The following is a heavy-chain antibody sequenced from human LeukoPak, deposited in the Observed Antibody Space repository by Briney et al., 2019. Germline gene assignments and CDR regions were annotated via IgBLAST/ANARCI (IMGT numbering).Heavy chain of an antibody. V-gene: IGHV4-39*01. CDR2: IYYSGST. D-gene: IGHD1-26*01. J-gene: IGHJ4*02. Sequence: SETLSLTCTVSGGSISSSSYYWGWIRQPPGKGLERIGSIYYSGSTYYNPSLKSRVTISVDTSKNQFSLKLSSVTAADTAVYYCARPAGEWELLPRYWGQGTLVTVSS. CDR1: GGSISSSSYY. CDR3: ARPAGEWELLPRY.